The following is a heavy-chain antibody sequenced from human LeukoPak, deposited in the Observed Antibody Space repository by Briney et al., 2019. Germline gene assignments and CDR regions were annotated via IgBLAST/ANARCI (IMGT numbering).Heavy chain of an antibody. CDR1: GFTFSTYA. CDR3: ARASYSSGWYGTPNFDY. D-gene: IGHD6-19*01. CDR2: ISSDGSDN. V-gene: IGHV3-30*04. J-gene: IGHJ4*02. Sequence: GRSLRLSCAASGFTFSTYAMHWVRQAPGEGLEWVAVISSDGSDNYYADSVKGRFTISRDNSKNTLYLQMNSLRAEDTAVYYCARASYSSGWYGTPNFDYWGQGTLVTVSP.